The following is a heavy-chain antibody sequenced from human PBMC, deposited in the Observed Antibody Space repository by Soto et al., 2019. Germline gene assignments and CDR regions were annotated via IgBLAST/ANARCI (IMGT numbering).Heavy chain of an antibody. V-gene: IGHV3-53*01. J-gene: IGHJ3*02. CDR3: ASRILVSDAFDI. CDR2: IYSGGSI. CDR1: GFTVSNNL. Sequence: GGSLRLSCAASGFTVSNNLVAWVRQAPGKGLEWVSVIYSGGSIYYADSVKGRFTGSRDNSQNTMYLQMNSLRAEDTALYYCASRILVSDAFDIWGQGTMVTVSS. D-gene: IGHD3-3*02.